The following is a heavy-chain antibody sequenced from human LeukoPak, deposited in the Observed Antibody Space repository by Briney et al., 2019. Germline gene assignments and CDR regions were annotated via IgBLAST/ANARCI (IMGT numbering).Heavy chain of an antibody. CDR1: GFTVSSNY. V-gene: IGHV3-53*01. CDR2: IYSGGST. D-gene: IGHD3-10*01. CDR3: ARVSFLVGSGSYYKSLHGNYYYYYMDV. Sequence: GGSLRLSCAASGFTVSSNYMSWVRQAPGKGLEWVSVIYSGGSTYYADSVKGRFTISRDNSKNTLYLQMNSLRAEDTAVYYCARVSFLVGSGSYYKSLHGNYYYYYMDVWGKGTTVTVSS. J-gene: IGHJ6*03.